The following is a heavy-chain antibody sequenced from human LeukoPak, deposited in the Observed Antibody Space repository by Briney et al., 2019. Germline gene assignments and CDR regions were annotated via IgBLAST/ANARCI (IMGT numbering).Heavy chain of an antibody. CDR3: AIDYHYFGMDV. V-gene: IGHV1-2*02. CDR2: VNPHNGGT. CDR1: GYTFNAYY. J-gene: IGHJ6*02. Sequence: ASVKVSCKASGYTFNAYYVHWVRLAPGEGLDWMGWVNPHNGGTSYSQKFQDRVTMTGDTSINTAYLELHGLGSADSAIYSCAIDYHYFGMDVWGQGTTVTVSS.